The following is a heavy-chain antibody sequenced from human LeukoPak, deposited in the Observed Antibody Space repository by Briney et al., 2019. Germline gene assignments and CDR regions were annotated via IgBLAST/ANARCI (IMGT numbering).Heavy chain of an antibody. CDR2: IYYSGST. J-gene: IGHJ4*02. V-gene: IGHV4-59*01. D-gene: IGHD3-22*01. CDR3: ARGQWLPVFDF. Sequence: SETLSLTCTVSGGSISSYYWSWIRQPPGKGLEWIGYIYYSGSTNYNPSLKSRVTISVDTSKNQFSLKLSSETAADTAVYYCARGQWLPVFDFWGQGTLVTVSS. CDR1: GGSISSYY.